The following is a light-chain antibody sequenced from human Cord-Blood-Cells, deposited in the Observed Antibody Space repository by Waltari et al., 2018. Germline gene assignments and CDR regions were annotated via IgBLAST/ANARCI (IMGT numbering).Light chain of an antibody. J-gene: IGKJ1*01. Sequence: GDRVTITCRASQSISSWLAWYQQKPGKAPKLLIYDVSSLESGVPSRFSGSGSGTEFTLTISSLQPDDFATYYCQQYNSYSGTFGQGTKVEIK. V-gene: IGKV1-5*01. CDR2: DVS. CDR1: QSISSW. CDR3: QQYNSYSGT.